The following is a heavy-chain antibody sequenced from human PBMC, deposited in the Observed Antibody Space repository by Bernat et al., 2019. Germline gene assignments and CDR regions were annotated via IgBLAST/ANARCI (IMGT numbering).Heavy chain of an antibody. D-gene: IGHD2-2*03. J-gene: IGHJ3*02. V-gene: IGHV3-21*01. CDR3: ARDYGYCSSTSCYDLDAFDI. CDR2: ISSSSSYI. CDR1: GFTFSSYS. Sequence: EVQLVESGGGLVKPGGSLRLSCAASGFTFSSYSMNWVRQAPGKGLDWVSSISSSSSYIYYADSVKGRFTISRDNAKNSLYLQMNSLRAEDTAVYYCARDYGYCSSTSCYDLDAFDIWGQGTMVTVSS.